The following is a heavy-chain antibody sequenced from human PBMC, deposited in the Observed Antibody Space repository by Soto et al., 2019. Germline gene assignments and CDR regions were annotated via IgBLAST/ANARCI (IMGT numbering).Heavy chain of an antibody. CDR2: MNPNSGNT. D-gene: IGHD6-19*01. CDR1: GYTFTSYD. CDR3: ARTRSSGWYRSHDY. Sequence: QVQLVQSGAEVKKPGASVKVSCKASGYTFTSYDINWVRQATGQGLEWMGWMNPNSGNTGYAQKFQGRVTMTRNTSISTAYRELSSMRSEDTAVYYCARTRSSGWYRSHDYCGKGTLVTVSS. J-gene: IGHJ4*02. V-gene: IGHV1-8*01.